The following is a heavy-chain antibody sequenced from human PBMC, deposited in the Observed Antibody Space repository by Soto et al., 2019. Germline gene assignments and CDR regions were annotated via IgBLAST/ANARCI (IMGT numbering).Heavy chain of an antibody. J-gene: IGHJ6*02. V-gene: IGHV3-23*01. CDR1: RFSFNTFA. CDR3: AKDLGYSYGYDYYYYYGMDV. CDR2: ISGSGGST. Sequence: GGSLRLSCVASRFSFNTFAMSWVRQAPGKGLEWVSAISGSGGSTYYADSVKGRFTISRDNSKNTLYLQMNSLRAEDTAVYYCAKDLGYSYGYDYYYYYGMDVWGQGTTVTVSS. D-gene: IGHD5-18*01.